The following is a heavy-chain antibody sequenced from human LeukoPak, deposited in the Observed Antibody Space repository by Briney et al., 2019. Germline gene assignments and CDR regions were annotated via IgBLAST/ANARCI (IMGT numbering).Heavy chain of an antibody. CDR3: ARDYDRYYMYV. D-gene: IGHD3-3*01. CDR2: INTEGTST. J-gene: IGHJ6*03. Sequence: GGSLRLSCAASAFTFRSYWMHCVRQAPGKWLVWFSRINTEGTSTTYADCVKGRFTISRDNTKNTLYMQMNRQRAEDTGVYNCARDYDRYYMYVWGKGTTVTVSS. V-gene: IGHV3-74*01. CDR1: AFTFRSYW.